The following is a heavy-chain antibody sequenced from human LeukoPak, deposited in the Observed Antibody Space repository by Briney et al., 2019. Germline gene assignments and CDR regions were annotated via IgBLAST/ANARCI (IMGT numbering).Heavy chain of an antibody. Sequence: ASVKVSCKASGYTFTSYYMHWVRQAPGQGLEWMGIINPSGGSTSYAQKFQGRVTMTRDTSTSTVYMELSSPRSEDTAVYYCARGRGVYCSSTSCRKFMDVWGQGTTVTVSS. CDR3: ARGRGVYCSSTSCRKFMDV. CDR2: INPSGGST. CDR1: GYTFTSYY. J-gene: IGHJ6*02. D-gene: IGHD2-2*01. V-gene: IGHV1-46*01.